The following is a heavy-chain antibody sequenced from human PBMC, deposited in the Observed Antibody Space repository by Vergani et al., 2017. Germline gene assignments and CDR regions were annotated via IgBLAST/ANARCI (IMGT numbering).Heavy chain of an antibody. V-gene: IGHV3-23*01. J-gene: IGHJ6*03. CDR2: NSGSGGST. CDR3: AKDRYCSSTSCYGYMDF. D-gene: IGHD2-2*01. Sequence: EVQLWESGGGLVQPGGSLRLSCAASGFTFSSFAMSWVRQAPGKGLEWVSTNSGSGGSTYYADSVKGRFTISRDNSKNTLYLQMNSLRAEDTAVYYCAKDRYCSSTSCYGYMDFWGKGTTVTVSS. CDR1: GFTFSSFA.